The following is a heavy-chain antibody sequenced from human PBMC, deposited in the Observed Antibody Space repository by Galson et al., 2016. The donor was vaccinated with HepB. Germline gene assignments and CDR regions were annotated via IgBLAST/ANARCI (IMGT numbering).Heavy chain of an antibody. CDR2: INGGNGNT. D-gene: IGHD6-6*01. J-gene: IGHJ3*02. CDR3: ARDLDSSFHDAFDM. CDR1: GYTFISYA. Sequence: SVKVSCKASGYTFISYAFHWVRQAPGQRLEWMGWINGGNGNTKYSQKFQGRVTITRDTSASTAYMELSSLRSEDTAVYYCARDLDSSFHDAFDMWGQGTMVTVSS. V-gene: IGHV1-3*01.